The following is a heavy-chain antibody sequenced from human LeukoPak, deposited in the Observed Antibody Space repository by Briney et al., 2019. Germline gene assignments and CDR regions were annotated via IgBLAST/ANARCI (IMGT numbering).Heavy chain of an antibody. D-gene: IGHD1-26*01. CDR2: INWNGGST. J-gene: IGHJ4*02. V-gene: IGHV3-20*04. Sequence: PGGSLRLSCAASGFTFSSYWMSWVRQAPGKGLEWVSGINWNGGSTGYADSVKGRFTISRDNAKNSLYLQMNSLRAEDTALYYCARDRIVGATTESFDYWGQGTLVTVSS. CDR1: GFTFSSYW. CDR3: ARDRIVGATTESFDY.